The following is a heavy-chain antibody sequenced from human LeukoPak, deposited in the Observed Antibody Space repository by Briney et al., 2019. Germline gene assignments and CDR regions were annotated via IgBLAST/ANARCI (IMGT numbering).Heavy chain of an antibody. CDR3: ARDKVSAFDI. J-gene: IGHJ3*02. CDR2: ISSSSSYI. D-gene: IGHD2-8*01. V-gene: IGHV3-21*01. Sequence: PGGSRRLSCAASGFTFSSYSMNWVRQAPGKGLEWVSSISSSSSYIYNADSVKGRFTISRDNAKNSLYLQMNSLRAEDTAVYHCARDKVSAFDIWGQGTMVTVSS. CDR1: GFTFSSYS.